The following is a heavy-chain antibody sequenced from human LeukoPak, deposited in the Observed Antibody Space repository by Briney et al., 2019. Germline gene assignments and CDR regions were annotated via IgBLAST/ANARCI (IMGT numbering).Heavy chain of an antibody. Sequence: SETLSLTCTVSGGSISSYYWSWIRQPPGKGLEWIGYIYDSGSTNYNPSLKSRVTISVDTSKNQFSLKLNSVTAADTAVYYCARIYSSSWFLNWFDPWGQGTLVTVSS. J-gene: IGHJ5*02. V-gene: IGHV4-59*08. CDR1: GGSISSYY. D-gene: IGHD6-13*01. CDR2: IYDSGST. CDR3: ARIYSSSWFLNWFDP.